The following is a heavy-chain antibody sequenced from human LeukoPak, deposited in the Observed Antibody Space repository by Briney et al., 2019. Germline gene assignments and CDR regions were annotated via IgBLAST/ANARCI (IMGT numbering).Heavy chain of an antibody. V-gene: IGHV3-30*18. CDR2: ISSDK. J-gene: IGHJ4*02. CDR1: GFTFSNYG. D-gene: IGHD3-10*01. CDR3: AKDGLWFGDLTYFDY. Sequence: PGGSLRLSCAASGFTFSNYGMHWVRQAPGKGLEWVAVISSDKYYADSVEGRFTISRDNSKNTLFLQMNSLRAEDTAVYYCAKDGLWFGDLTYFDYWGQGTLVTVSS.